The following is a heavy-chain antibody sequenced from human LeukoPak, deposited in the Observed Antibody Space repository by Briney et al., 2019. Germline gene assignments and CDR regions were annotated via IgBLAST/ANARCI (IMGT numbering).Heavy chain of an antibody. V-gene: IGHV3-64*01. J-gene: IGHJ4*02. CDR2: IDNIGDGK. Sequence: PGGSLRLSCAASGFTFNSYAMQWVRQAPGRGLEFVSVIDNIGDGKYFANSERGRFSISRDNSKNAVYLQMDSLRAEDTAVYYCARDDCSSSSCYTVSYWGQGTLVTVSS. CDR1: GFTFNSYA. D-gene: IGHD2-2*02. CDR3: ARDDCSSSSCYTVSY.